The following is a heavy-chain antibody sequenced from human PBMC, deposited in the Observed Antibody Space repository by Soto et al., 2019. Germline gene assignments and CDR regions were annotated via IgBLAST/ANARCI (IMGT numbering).Heavy chain of an antibody. V-gene: IGHV1-69*06. Sequence: SVKVSCKTCGDTFNTYTLSWVRQAPGQGLEWMGGITPIFGTADYAPKFQARVTITADRSTKTVYMELSSLRSEDTALYFCAILLIAAPHRCFDLRGPGTLLTLSS. D-gene: IGHD6-13*01. CDR2: ITPIFGTA. CDR1: GDTFNTYT. J-gene: IGHJ5*02. CDR3: AILLIAAPHRCFDL.